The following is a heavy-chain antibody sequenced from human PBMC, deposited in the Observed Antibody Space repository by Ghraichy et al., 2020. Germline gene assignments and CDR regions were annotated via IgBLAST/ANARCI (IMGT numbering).Heavy chain of an antibody. D-gene: IGHD3-22*01. CDR1: GFTFSNYA. CDR2: VSGGGYST. V-gene: IGHV3-23*01. Sequence: GGSLRLSCAASGFTFSNYAMAWVRQAPGKGLEWVSGVSGGGYSTYYADSVKGRFTISRDNSKNTLYLQMNNLRAEDTAVYYCARDSLGDNYDSGGYYRIRFDPWGQGTLVTVSS. J-gene: IGHJ5*02. CDR3: ARDSLGDNYDSGGYYRIRFDP.